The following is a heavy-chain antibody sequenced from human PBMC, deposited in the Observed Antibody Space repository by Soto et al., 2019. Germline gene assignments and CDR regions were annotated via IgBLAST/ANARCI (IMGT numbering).Heavy chain of an antibody. V-gene: IGHV6-1*01. D-gene: IGHD3-10*01. Sequence: SQTLSLTCAISGDSVSSNSAAWNWIRQSPSRGLEWLGRTYYKSKWYNDYAVSVKRRITINLDTSKNQFSLQLNSVTSEDTAVYYCARDAVSMVRGVIIAYYGMDVWGEVTTVTFSS. CDR1: GDSVSSNSAA. J-gene: IGHJ6*04. CDR2: TYYKSKWYN. CDR3: ARDAVSMVRGVIIAYYGMDV.